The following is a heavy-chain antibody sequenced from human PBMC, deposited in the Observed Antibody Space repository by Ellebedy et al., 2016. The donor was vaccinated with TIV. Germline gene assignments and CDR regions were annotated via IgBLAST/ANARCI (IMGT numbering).Heavy chain of an antibody. V-gene: IGHV4-39*01. D-gene: IGHD3-10*01. J-gene: IGHJ4*02. Sequence: MPGGSLRLSCTPPGGSISNPVYYWGWIRQPPGKGLEWIGSIYYSGSTYYKPSLKSRVTISVDTSKNQFSLKLNSVTAADTAVYYCAGLYYYGSGRSDCWGQGTLVTVSS. CDR3: AGLYYYGSGRSDC. CDR1: GGSISNPVYY. CDR2: IYYSGST.